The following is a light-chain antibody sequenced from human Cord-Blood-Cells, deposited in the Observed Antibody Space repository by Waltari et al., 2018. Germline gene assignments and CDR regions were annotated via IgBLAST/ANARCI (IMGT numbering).Light chain of an antibody. CDR1: QSVSST. V-gene: IGKV3-15*01. J-gene: IGKJ4*01. CDR3: QQYNNWPPLT. Sequence: EIVMTQSPATLSVSPGERATLSCRASQSVSSTLAWYQQKPGQAPRLLIYGESTRATGIPARFSGSGSGTEFTLTISSLQSEDFAVYYCQQYNNWPPLTFGGGTKVEIK. CDR2: GES.